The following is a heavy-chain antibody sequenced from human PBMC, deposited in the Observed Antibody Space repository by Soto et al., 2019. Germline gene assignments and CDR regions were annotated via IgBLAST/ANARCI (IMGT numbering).Heavy chain of an antibody. CDR2: IYPGDSDT. CDR3: ARGGDTAMAPRYYYYGMDV. V-gene: IGHV5-51*01. Sequence: GESLKISCKGSGYSFTSYWIGWVRQMPGKGLEWMGIIYPGDSDTRYSPSFQGQVTISADKSISTAYLQWSSLKASDTAMYYCARGGDTAMAPRYYYYGMDVWGQGTTVTVSS. J-gene: IGHJ6*02. D-gene: IGHD5-18*01. CDR1: GYSFTSYW.